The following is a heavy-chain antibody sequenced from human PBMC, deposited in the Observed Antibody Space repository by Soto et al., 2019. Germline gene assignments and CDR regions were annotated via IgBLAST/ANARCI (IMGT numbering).Heavy chain of an antibody. V-gene: IGHV2-5*02. J-gene: IGHJ4*02. CDR2: IYWDDDK. CDR3: AHGLEYYYFDY. Sequence: QITLKESGPALVKPTQTLTLTCTFSGLSHSTTGVGVAWIRQPPGKALEWLAIIYWDDDKRYSPSLKSRLTITKDTSKNQVVLTLTNMDPLDTATYYCAHGLEYYYFDYWGQGALVTVSS. D-gene: IGHD3-3*01. CDR1: GLSHSTTGVG.